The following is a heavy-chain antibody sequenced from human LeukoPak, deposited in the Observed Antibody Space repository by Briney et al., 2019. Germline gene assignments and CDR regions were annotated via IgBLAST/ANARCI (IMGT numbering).Heavy chain of an antibody. D-gene: IGHD3-10*01. J-gene: IGHJ3*02. CDR1: GFTFSSYA. CDR3: ARGITMVRGVIISAFDI. Sequence: PGGSLRLSCAASGFTFSSYAMHWVRQAPGKGLEWVAVISYDGSNKYYADSVKGRFTISRDNAKNSLYLQMNSLRAEDTAVYYCARGITMVRGVIISAFDIWGQGTMVTVSS. V-gene: IGHV3-30-3*01. CDR2: ISYDGSNK.